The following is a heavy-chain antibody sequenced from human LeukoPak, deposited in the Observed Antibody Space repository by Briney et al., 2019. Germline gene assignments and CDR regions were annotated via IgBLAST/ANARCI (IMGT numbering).Heavy chain of an antibody. Sequence: PGGSLRLSCAASGFTINRNAMSWVRQAPGKGLEWVSIISGSGTNTYYADSVKGRFTISRDNSKNTVYLQMNTLRAEDTAIYYCAKDSSSGWYHANWGQGTLVTVSS. CDR2: ISGSGTNT. J-gene: IGHJ4*02. V-gene: IGHV3-23*01. CDR3: AKDSSSGWYHAN. D-gene: IGHD6-19*01. CDR1: GFTINRNA.